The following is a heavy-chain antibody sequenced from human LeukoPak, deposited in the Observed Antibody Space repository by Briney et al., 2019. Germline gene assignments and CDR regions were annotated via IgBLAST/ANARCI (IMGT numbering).Heavy chain of an antibody. J-gene: IGHJ5*02. CDR1: GGTFSSYA. Sequence: SVKVSCKASGGTFSSYAISWVRQAPGQGLEWMGGIIPIFGTANYAQKFQGRVTITTDESTSTAYMELSSPRSEDTAVYYCARANLYDSSGYYYNNWFDPWGQGTLVTVSS. CDR2: IIPIFGTA. D-gene: IGHD3-22*01. V-gene: IGHV1-69*05. CDR3: ARANLYDSSGYYYNNWFDP.